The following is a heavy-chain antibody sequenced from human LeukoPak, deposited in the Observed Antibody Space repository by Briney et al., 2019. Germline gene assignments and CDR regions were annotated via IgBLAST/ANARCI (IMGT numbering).Heavy chain of an antibody. J-gene: IGHJ4*02. CDR3: ARISSDSISYYDH. Sequence: GGSLRLSCAASGFTFSSYAMSWVRQAPGKGLVWVSRINSEGSTISYADSVKGRFTISRDNAKNTLFLQMNSLRAEDTAVYYCARISSDSISYYDHWGQGTLVTVSS. D-gene: IGHD3-22*01. V-gene: IGHV3-74*01. CDR2: INSEGSTI. CDR1: GFTFSSYA.